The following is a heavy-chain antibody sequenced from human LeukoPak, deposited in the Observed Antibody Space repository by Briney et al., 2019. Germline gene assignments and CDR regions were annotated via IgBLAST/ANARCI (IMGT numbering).Heavy chain of an antibody. CDR2: IYYSGST. Sequence: SETLSLTCTVSGGSISSYYWSWIRQPPGKGLEWIGYIYYSGSTNYNPSLKSRVTISVDTSKNQFSLKLSSVTAADTAVYYCARGDFWSGEGAFDIWGQGTMVAVSS. CDR1: GGSISSYY. CDR3: ARGDFWSGEGAFDI. J-gene: IGHJ3*02. D-gene: IGHD3-3*01. V-gene: IGHV4-59*01.